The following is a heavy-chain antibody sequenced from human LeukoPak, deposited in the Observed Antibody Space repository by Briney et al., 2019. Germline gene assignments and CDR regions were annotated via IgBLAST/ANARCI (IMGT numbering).Heavy chain of an antibody. CDR2: INPNSGGT. D-gene: IGHD3-22*01. J-gene: IGHJ4*02. V-gene: IGHV1-2*02. CDR1: GYTFTGYY. Sequence: ASVKVSCKASGYTFTGYYMHWVRQAPGQGLEWMGWINPNSGGTNYAQKFQGRVTMTRDTSISTAYMELSRLRSDDTAVYYCARGYDSSGYYDSDYFDYWGQGTLVTVSS. CDR3: ARGYDSSGYYDSDYFDY.